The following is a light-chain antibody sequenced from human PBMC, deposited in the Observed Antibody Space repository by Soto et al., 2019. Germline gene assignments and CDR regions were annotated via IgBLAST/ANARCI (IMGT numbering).Light chain of an antibody. Sequence: QSALTQPPSASGTPGQRVTISCSGSSSNIGSNYVYWYQQLPGTAPKLLIYRNNQRPSGVPDRFSGSKSGTSASLAISGPRSEDEADYYCAAWDDSHYVFGTGTKVTVL. CDR2: RNN. CDR3: AAWDDSHYV. CDR1: SSNIGSNY. J-gene: IGLJ1*01. V-gene: IGLV1-47*01.